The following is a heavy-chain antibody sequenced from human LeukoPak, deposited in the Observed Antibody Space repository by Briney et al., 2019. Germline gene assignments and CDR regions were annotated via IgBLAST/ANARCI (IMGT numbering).Heavy chain of an antibody. CDR1: GGSISSSNW. J-gene: IGHJ6*03. CDR2: IYHSGST. Sequence: PSGTLSLTCAVSGGSISSSNWWSWVRQPPGKGLEWIGEIYHSGSTNYNPSLKSRVTISVDKFKNQFSLKLSSVTAADTAVYYCARTKAPNYYYYYMDVWGKGTTVTVSS. V-gene: IGHV4-4*02. CDR3: ARTKAPNYYYYYMDV.